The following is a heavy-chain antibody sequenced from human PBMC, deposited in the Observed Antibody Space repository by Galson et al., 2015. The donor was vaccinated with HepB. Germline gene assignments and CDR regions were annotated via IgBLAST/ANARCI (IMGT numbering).Heavy chain of an antibody. J-gene: IGHJ4*02. CDR2: IRYDGSNK. CDR3: ARGLIVVVPAAIQGRRPVWSSPIDY. D-gene: IGHD2-2*02. CDR1: GFTFSSYG. V-gene: IGHV3-30*02. Sequence: SLRLSCAASGFTFSSYGMHWVRQAPGKGLEWVAFIRYDGSNKYYADSVKGRFTISRDNSKNTLYLQMNSLRAEDTAVYYCARGLIVVVPAAIQGRRPVWSSPIDYWGQGTLVTVSS.